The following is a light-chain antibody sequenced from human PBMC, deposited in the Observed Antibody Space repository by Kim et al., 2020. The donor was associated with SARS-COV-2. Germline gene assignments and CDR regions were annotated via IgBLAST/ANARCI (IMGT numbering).Light chain of an antibody. CDR1: SSNIGTGYD. CDR3: QSYDSSLSGSV. CDR2: GNN. J-gene: IGLJ2*01. Sequence: QSVLTQPPSGSGAPGQRVTISCIGSSSNIGTGYDVHWYQQLPGTVPKLLIYGNNYRPSGVPDRFSGSKSGTSASLAITGLQAEDEADYYCQSYDSSLSGSVFGGGTQLTVL. V-gene: IGLV1-40*01.